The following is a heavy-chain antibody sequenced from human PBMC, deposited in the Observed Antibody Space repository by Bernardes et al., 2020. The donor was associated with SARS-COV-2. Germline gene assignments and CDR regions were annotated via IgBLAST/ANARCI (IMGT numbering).Heavy chain of an antibody. CDR1: GFTFSSYS. V-gene: IGHV3-21*01. Sequence: GGSLRLSCAASGFTFSSYSMNWVRQAPGKGLEWVSSISSSSSYIYYADSVKGRFTISRDNAKNSLYLQMNSLRAEDTAVYYCARDMPEGGYSYGYGDYYYGMDVWGQGTTVTVSS. CDR2: ISSSSSYI. J-gene: IGHJ6*02. CDR3: ARDMPEGGYSYGYGDYYYGMDV. D-gene: IGHD5-18*01.